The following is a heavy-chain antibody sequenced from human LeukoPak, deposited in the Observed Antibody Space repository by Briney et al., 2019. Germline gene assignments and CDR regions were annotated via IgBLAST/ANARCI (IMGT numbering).Heavy chain of an antibody. J-gene: IGHJ4*02. CDR1: GGSISSDDYY. Sequence: PSETLSLTCTVSGGSISSDDYYWSWIRQPPGKGLEWIGYIYYSGGTNYNPSLKSRVTISIDTSKNQFSLKLSSVTAADTAVYYCARGAGTRYFDYWGQGTLVTVSS. CDR3: ARGAGTRYFDY. CDR2: IYYSGGT. V-gene: IGHV4-30-4*08. D-gene: IGHD1-1*01.